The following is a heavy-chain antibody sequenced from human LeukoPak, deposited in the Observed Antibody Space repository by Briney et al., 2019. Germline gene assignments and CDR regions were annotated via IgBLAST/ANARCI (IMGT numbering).Heavy chain of an antibody. V-gene: IGHV4-59*01. CDR2: IYYSVST. CDR3: AAGYYGYFQH. Sequence: SETLSLTCTVSGGSISSYYWSWIRQPPGKGLEWIGYIYYSVSTNYNPSLKSRVTMSVDTSKNQFSLKLSSVTAADTAAYYCAAGYYGYFQHWGQGTLVTVSS. J-gene: IGHJ1*01. D-gene: IGHD3-3*01. CDR1: GGSISSYY.